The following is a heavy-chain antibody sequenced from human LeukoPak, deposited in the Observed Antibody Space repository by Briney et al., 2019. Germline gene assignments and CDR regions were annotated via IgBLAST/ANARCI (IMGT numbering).Heavy chain of an antibody. D-gene: IGHD5-12*01. V-gene: IGHV1-69*13. J-gene: IGHJ4*02. Sequence: ASVKVSFKASGGTFSSYAISWVRQAPGQGLEWMGGIIPIFGTANYAQKFQGRVTITADESTSTAYMELSSLRSEDTAVYHCARDLRGNSGYDFDYWGQGTLVTVSS. CDR3: ARDLRGNSGYDFDY. CDR1: GGTFSSYA. CDR2: IIPIFGTA.